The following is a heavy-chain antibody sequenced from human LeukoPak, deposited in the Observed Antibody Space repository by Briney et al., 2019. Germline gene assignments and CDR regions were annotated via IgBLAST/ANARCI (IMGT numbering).Heavy chain of an antibody. CDR2: FIPILSKT. J-gene: IGHJ6*02. D-gene: IGHD2-2*01. Sequence: SVTVSCKASGGTFSSYAISWVRHAPGQGLEWMGRFIPILSKTNNAKKFQGRVTITADKDASSAYMELSSLRSEDTAVYYWARGGGGYCGSTSCLRGMDVWGQGTTVTVSS. V-gene: IGHV1-69*04. CDR3: ARGGGGYCGSTSCLRGMDV. CDR1: GGTFSSYA.